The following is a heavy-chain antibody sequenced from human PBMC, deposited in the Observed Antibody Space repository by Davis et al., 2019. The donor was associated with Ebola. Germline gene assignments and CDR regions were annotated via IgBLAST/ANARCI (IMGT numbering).Heavy chain of an antibody. Sequence: GESLKISCAASGFTFSGSAMHWVRQASGKGLEWVGRIRSKANSYATAYAASVKSRFTISRDDSKNTAYLQMNSLKTEDTAVYYCTSTTNLIDYWGQGTLVTVSS. V-gene: IGHV3-73*01. CDR3: TSTTNLIDY. D-gene: IGHD1-26*01. CDR1: GFTFSGSA. CDR2: IRSKANSYAT. J-gene: IGHJ4*02.